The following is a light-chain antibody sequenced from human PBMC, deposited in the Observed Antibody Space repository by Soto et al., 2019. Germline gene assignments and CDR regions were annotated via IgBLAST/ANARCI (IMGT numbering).Light chain of an antibody. CDR2: EVS. CDR1: SSDVGAFNY. CDR3: SSYAGSTYV. Sequence: QSALTQPPSASGSPGQSVTISCTGTSSDVGAFNYVSWYQQHPGKAPKLMIYEVSKRPSGVPDRFSGSKSGNTASLTVSGLQAEDEADYYCSSYAGSTYVFGTGTQLTVL. V-gene: IGLV2-8*01. J-gene: IGLJ1*01.